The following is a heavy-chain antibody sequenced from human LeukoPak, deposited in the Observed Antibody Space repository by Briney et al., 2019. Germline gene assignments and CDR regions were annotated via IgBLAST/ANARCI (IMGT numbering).Heavy chain of an antibody. V-gene: IGHV1-58*01. CDR1: GFTFRTSA. J-gene: IGHJ5*02. CDR3: AAQVNYYDSTVWDP. D-gene: IGHD3-22*01. CDR2: IVVGSGNT. Sequence: GASVKVSCKASGFTFRTSAVQWVRQARGQRLEWIGWIVVGSGNTNYAQKFQERVTISRDMSTSTAYMELSSLRSEDTAVYYCAAQVNYYDSTVWDPWGQGTPVTVSS.